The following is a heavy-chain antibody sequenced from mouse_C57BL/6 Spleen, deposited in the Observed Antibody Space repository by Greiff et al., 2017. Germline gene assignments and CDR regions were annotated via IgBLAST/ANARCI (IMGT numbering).Heavy chain of an antibody. CDR1: GYTFTSYT. J-gene: IGHJ2*01. Sequence: VQLVESGAELARPGASVKMSCKASGYTFTSYTMHWVKQRPGQGLEWIGYINPSSGYTKYNQKFKDKATLTADKSSSTAYMQLSSLTSEDSAVYYCARGGPLDYWGQGTTLTVSS. D-gene: IGHD1-1*02. CDR3: ARGGPLDY. CDR2: INPSSGYT. V-gene: IGHV1-4*01.